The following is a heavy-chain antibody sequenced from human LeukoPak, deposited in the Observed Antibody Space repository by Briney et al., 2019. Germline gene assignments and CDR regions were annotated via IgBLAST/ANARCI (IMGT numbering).Heavy chain of an antibody. CDR3: AKDQFGSGSYSLGGMDV. CDR1: GFTFDDHG. V-gene: IGHV3-43*02. Sequence: GGSLRLSCAASGFTFDDHGMHWVRQAPGKGLEWVSLISGDGGTTYYADSAKGRFTISRDNSKNSLYLQMNNLRTGDTALYYCAKDQFGSGSYSLGGMDVWGQGTTVAVSS. D-gene: IGHD3-10*01. CDR2: ISGDGGTT. J-gene: IGHJ6*02.